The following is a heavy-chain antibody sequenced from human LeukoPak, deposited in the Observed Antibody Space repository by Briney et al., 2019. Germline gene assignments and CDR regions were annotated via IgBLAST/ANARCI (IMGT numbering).Heavy chain of an antibody. CDR2: IDWDDDK. CDR1: GFSLSTTGMC. D-gene: IGHD4-17*01. CDR3: ARISQNYGDYGGFDP. Sequence: SGPTLVNPTQTLTLTCTFSGFSLSTTGMCVIWIRQPPGKALEWLARIDWDDDKYYSAYLKTRLTISKDTSKNQVVLTMTNMDPVDTATYYCARISQNYGDYGGFDPWGQGTLVTVSS. V-gene: IGHV2-70*11. J-gene: IGHJ5*02.